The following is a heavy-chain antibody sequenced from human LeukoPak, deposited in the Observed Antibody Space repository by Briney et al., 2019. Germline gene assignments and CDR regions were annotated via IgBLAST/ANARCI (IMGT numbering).Heavy chain of an antibody. V-gene: IGHV3-53*01. CDR3: ARRAGAYSHPYDH. CDR1: GFTFSSYS. D-gene: IGHD4/OR15-4a*01. CDR2: IYSDNT. J-gene: IGHJ4*02. Sequence: GSLRLSCAASGFTFSSYSMNWVRQAPGKGLEWVSFIYSDNTHYSDSVKGRFTISRDNSKNTLYLQMNSLRAEDTAVYYCARRAGAYSHPYDHWGQGTLVTVSS.